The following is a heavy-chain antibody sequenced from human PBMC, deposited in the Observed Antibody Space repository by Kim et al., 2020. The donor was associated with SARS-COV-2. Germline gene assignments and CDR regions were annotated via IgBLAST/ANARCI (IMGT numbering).Heavy chain of an antibody. CDR1: GGSFSGYY. CDR3: AIRVVPAAIGGDYFDY. Sequence: SETLSLTCAVYGGSFSGYYWSWIRQPPGKGLEWIGEINHSGSTNYNTSLKSRVTISVDTSKNQFSLKLSSVTAADTAVYYCAIRVVPAAIGGDYFDYWGQGTLVTVSS. D-gene: IGHD2-2*01. V-gene: IGHV4-34*01. J-gene: IGHJ4*02. CDR2: INHSGST.